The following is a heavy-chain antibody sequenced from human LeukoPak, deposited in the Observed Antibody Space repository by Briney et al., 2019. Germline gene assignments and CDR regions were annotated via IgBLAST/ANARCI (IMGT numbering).Heavy chain of an antibody. J-gene: IGHJ3*02. CDR1: GYTLTELS. CDR2: FDPEEGET. V-gene: IGHV1-24*01. Sequence: ASVKVSCKVSGYTLTELSMHWVRQAPGKGLEWMGGFDPEEGETIYAQKFQGRVTMTEDTSTDTAYMELSSLRSEDTAVYYCTTENYDLWSGYYAFDIWGQGTMVTVSS. D-gene: IGHD3-3*01. CDR3: TTENYDLWSGYYAFDI.